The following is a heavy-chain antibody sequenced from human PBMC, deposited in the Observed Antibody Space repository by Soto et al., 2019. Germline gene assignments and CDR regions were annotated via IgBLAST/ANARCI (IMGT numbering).Heavy chain of an antibody. CDR1: GLSLTTNAMG. D-gene: IGHD2-15*01. CDR2: IYGSDDT. J-gene: IGHJ4*02. V-gene: IGHV2-5*01. CDR3: AHRPFLTAPCCFDF. Sequence: QITLKEAGPALVKPTQLLTLTCTFSGLSLTTNAMGVGWIRQPPGEALEWLALIYGSDDTRYSPSLQSRLTITKVTSKNQVVLTLTNVDPADTATYYCAHRPFLTAPCCFDFWGQGTLVTVSS.